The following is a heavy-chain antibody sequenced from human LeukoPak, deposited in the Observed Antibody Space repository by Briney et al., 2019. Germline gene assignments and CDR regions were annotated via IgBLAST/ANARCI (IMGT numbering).Heavy chain of an antibody. V-gene: IGHV1-3*01. CDR2: INAGNGNT. CDR1: GYTFTSYA. CDR3: ARRIFQGSSGWYLFDY. J-gene: IGHJ4*02. Sequence: GASVKVSCKASGYTFTSYAMHWVRQAPGQRLEWMGWINAGNGNTKYSQKFQGRVTITRDTSASTAYMELSSLRSEDTAVYYCARRIFQGSSGWYLFDYWGQGTLVTVSS. D-gene: IGHD6-19*01.